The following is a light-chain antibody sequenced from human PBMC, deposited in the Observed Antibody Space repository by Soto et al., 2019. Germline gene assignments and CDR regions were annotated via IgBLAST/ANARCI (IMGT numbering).Light chain of an antibody. V-gene: IGLV6-57*01. J-gene: IGLJ3*02. CDR2: EDN. CDR3: QSYDATNQV. CDR1: SGSIASNY. Sequence: NFMLTQPHSVSESPGKTVFISCTRISGSIASNYVQWYQQRPGSSPTTVIYEDNQRPSGVPDRFSGSIDSSSNSASLTISGLESEDEADYFCQSYDATNQVFGGGTKLTVL.